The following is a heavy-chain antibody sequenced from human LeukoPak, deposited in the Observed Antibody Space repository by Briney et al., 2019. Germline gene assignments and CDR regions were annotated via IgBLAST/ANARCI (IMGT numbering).Heavy chain of an antibody. CDR1: GYTLTDHY. V-gene: IGHV1-2*02. CDR2: INPNSGGT. D-gene: IGHD3-9*01. CDR3: TRVRIYFDWANDY. J-gene: IGHJ4*02. Sequence: ASVKVSCKASGYTLTDHYIHWVRQAPGQGLEWMGWINPNSGGTDYAQKFQGRVTMTSDTSISTAYMELSRLRSDDTAVYYCTRVRIYFDWANDYWGQGTLVTVSS.